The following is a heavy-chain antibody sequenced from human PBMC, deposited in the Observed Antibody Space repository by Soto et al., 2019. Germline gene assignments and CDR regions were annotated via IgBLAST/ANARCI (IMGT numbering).Heavy chain of an antibody. CDR2: INHSGST. Sequence: QVQLQQWGAGLLKPSETLSLTCAVSGGSFSGYYWTWIRQPPGKGLEWIGEINHSGSTNYNPSLKSLVTITIDTSKNQFPLNLSSVTAAYTAVYYGARGPMKLIYWGQGTLVTVSS. V-gene: IGHV4-34*01. CDR1: GGSFSGYY. J-gene: IGHJ4*02. CDR3: ARGPMKLIY. D-gene: IGHD2-15*01.